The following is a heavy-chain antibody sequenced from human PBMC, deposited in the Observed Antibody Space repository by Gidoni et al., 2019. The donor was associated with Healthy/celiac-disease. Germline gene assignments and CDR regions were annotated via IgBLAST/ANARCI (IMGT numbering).Heavy chain of an antibody. J-gene: IGHJ4*02. CDR1: GASVSSGSYY. CDR3: ARVYYDSSGISPDY. CDR2: IYYRGST. Sequence: VKPSATLSLTCTVSGASVSSGSYYWSWLRQPPGKGLEWIGYIYYRGSTNYNPSLKSRVTISVDTSKNQFSLKLSAVTAADTAVYYCARVYYDSSGISPDYWGQGTLVTVSS. D-gene: IGHD3-22*01. V-gene: IGHV4-61*01.